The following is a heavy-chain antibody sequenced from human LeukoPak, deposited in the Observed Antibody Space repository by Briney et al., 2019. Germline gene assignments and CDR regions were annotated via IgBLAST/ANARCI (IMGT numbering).Heavy chain of an antibody. V-gene: IGHV4-59*11. CDR1: GVSISSHY. Sequence: SETLSLTCTVSGVSISSHYWSWIRQPPGKGLEWIAYIYYSENTNYNSSLKSRVSISEDTYKNQFSLKLTSVTAADTAVYYCAGGNFYDSRGHPYHFHFWGEGTLVSVSS. D-gene: IGHD3-22*01. CDR2: IYYSENT. CDR3: AGGNFYDSRGHPYHFHF. J-gene: IGHJ4*02.